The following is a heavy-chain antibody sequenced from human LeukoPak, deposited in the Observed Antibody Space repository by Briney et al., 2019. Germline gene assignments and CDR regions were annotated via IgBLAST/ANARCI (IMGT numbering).Heavy chain of an antibody. Sequence: GGSLRLSCAASGFTFSSYAMSWVRQAPGKGLEWVSAISGSGGSTYYADSVKGRFTISRDNSKNTLYPQMNSLRAEDTAVYYCAKDIRDYDFWSGYFDYWGQGTLVTVSS. CDR2: ISGSGGST. D-gene: IGHD3-3*01. CDR1: GFTFSSYA. CDR3: AKDIRDYDFWSGYFDY. V-gene: IGHV3-23*01. J-gene: IGHJ4*02.